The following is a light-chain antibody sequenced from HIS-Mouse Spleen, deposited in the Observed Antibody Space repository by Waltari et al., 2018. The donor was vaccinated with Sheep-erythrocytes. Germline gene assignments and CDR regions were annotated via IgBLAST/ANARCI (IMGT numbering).Light chain of an antibody. CDR1: RSDVGGYNY. CDR2: DIS. V-gene: IGLV2-11*01. J-gene: IGLJ1*01. Sequence: QSALTQPRSVSGSPGQSVTISCTGTRSDVGGYNYVSRYQQHPGKAPKHMIYDISKRPSGAPDLFSGSKSGNTASLTMSGLQAEDEADYYCCSYAGSYNHVFATGTKLTVL. CDR3: CSYAGSYNHV.